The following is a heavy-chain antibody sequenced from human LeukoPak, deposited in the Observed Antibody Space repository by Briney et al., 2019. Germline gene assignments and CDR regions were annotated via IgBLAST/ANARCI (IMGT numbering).Heavy chain of an antibody. D-gene: IGHD4-17*01. CDR1: EFILSSYA. CDR3: VKEDHYGDYVQIDH. Sequence: GGSLRLSCEASEFILSSYAMSWVRQAPGKGLEWVSAITADGGGTNHADPVKGRFTISRDNSKSTLYLQMNSLRAEDTAVYYCVKEDHYGDYVQIDHWGQGTLVTVSS. J-gene: IGHJ4*02. CDR2: ITADGGGT. V-gene: IGHV3-23*01.